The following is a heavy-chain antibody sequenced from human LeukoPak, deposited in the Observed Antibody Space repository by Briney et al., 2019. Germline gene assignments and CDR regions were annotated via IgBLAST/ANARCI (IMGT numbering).Heavy chain of an antibody. CDR1: GFTFSTYW. Sequence: PGGSLRLSCAASGFTFSTYWMSWVRLAPGNVLEWVGIIKQDGSEKYYVDSVKGRFTISRDNAKNSLYLQMNSLRAEDTAVYYCARDEFLGGQGTLVTVSS. J-gene: IGHJ4*02. D-gene: IGHD3-3*01. CDR2: IKQDGSEK. V-gene: IGHV3-7*01. CDR3: ARDEFL.